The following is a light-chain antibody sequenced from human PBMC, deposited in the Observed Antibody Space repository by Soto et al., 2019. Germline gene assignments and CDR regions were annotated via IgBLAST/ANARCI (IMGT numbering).Light chain of an antibody. CDR1: SSDVGGYNF. V-gene: IGLV2-11*01. Sequence: QSVLTQPRSVSGSPGQSVTISCTGTSSDVGGYNFVSWYQQYPGKAPKLIIYDVTKGPSGVPDRFSGSKSGNTASLTISGLQTDDEADYYCSSYTSSSTLYVFGTGTKVTVL. J-gene: IGLJ1*01. CDR3: SSYTSSSTLYV. CDR2: DVT.